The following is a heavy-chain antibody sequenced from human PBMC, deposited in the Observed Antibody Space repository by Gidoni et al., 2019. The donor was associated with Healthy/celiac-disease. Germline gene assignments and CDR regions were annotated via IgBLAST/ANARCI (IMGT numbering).Heavy chain of an antibody. CDR2: IYYSGST. D-gene: IGHD3-10*01. Sequence: QLQLQESGPGLVKPAETLSLTCTVSGGSISRSSYYWGWIRQPPGKGLEWIGSIYYSGSTYYNPSLKRLVTISVDTSKNQFSLKLSSVTAADTAVYYCARLIWFGELLSDAFDIWGQGTMVTVSS. CDR1: GGSISRSSYY. CDR3: ARLIWFGELLSDAFDI. V-gene: IGHV4-39*01. J-gene: IGHJ3*02.